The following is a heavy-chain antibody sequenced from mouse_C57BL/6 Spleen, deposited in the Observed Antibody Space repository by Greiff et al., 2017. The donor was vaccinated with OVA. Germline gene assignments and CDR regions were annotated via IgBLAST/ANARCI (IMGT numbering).Heavy chain of an antibody. Sequence: QVQLQQPGAELVKPGASVKMSCKASGYTFTSYWITWVKQRPGQGLEWIGDIYPGSGSTNYNEKFKSKATLTVDTSSSTAYIQLSSLTSEDSAVYYCAREGYYGNYKYFDVWGTGTTVTGSS. CDR1: GYTFTSYW. D-gene: IGHD2-1*01. CDR3: AREGYYGNYKYFDV. J-gene: IGHJ1*03. V-gene: IGHV1-55*01. CDR2: IYPGSGST.